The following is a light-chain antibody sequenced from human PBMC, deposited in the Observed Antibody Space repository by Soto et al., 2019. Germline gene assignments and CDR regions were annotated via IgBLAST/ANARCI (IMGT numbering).Light chain of an antibody. CDR2: DVS. CDR1: SSDVGGYHY. CDR3: CSYAGSYTRV. V-gene: IGLV2-11*01. J-gene: IGLJ3*02. Sequence: QSALTQPRSVSGSPGQSVTISCTGTSSDVGGYHYVSWYQKHPGKAPKLMIYDVSKRPSGVPDRFSGSKSGNTASLTISGLQADDEADYYCCSYAGSYTRVFGGGTQLTVL.